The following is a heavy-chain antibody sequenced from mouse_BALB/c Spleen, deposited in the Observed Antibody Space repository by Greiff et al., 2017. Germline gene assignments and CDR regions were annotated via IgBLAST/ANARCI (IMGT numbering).Heavy chain of an antibody. D-gene: IGHD1-1*01. Sequence: QVQLQQSGAELVKPGTSVKLSCKASGYNFTSYWINWVKLRPGQGLEWIGDIYPGSGSTNYNEKFKSKATLTVDTSSSTAYMQLSSLASEDSALYYCAREERYYGSDAMDYWGQGTSVTVSS. J-gene: IGHJ4*01. V-gene: IGHV1-55*01. CDR2: IYPGSGST. CDR1: GYNFTSYW. CDR3: AREERYYGSDAMDY.